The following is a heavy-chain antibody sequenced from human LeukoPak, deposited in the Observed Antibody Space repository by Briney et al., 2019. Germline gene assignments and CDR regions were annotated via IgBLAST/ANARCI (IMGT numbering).Heavy chain of an antibody. V-gene: IGHV1-3*04. J-gene: IGHJ4*02. Sequence: ASVKVSCKASGYTFTNYPLHRVRQAPGQRLEWMGWINTGNGDTKYSQKFQGRVAITRDTSASTAYMDLSSLRSEDTAVYYCARVLLSPYGPFDYWGQGTLVTVSS. CDR2: INTGNGDT. D-gene: IGHD3-10*01. CDR1: GYTFTNYP. CDR3: ARVLLSPYGPFDY.